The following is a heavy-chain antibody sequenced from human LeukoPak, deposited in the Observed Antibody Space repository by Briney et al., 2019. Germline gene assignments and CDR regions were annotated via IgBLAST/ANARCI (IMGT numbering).Heavy chain of an antibody. J-gene: IGHJ3*02. CDR2: IKQEGSEK. D-gene: IGHD3-9*01. CDR3: ARHYDILTGYSNPVDAFDM. Sequence: TGGSLRLSCAASGFTFNEYWMSWVRQAPGKGLEWVANIKQEGSEKYYVDSVKGRFTISRDNAKKSLYLQMKSLRAEDTAVYYCARHYDILTGYSNPVDAFDMWGQGTMVTVSS. V-gene: IGHV3-7*01. CDR1: GFTFNEYW.